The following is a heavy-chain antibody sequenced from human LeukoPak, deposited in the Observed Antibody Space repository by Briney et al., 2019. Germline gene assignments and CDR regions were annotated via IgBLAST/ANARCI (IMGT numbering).Heavy chain of an antibody. V-gene: IGHV4-39*01. J-gene: IGHJ3*02. D-gene: IGHD2-2*02. CDR2: IYYSGST. Sequence: SETLSLTCTVSGGSISSSSYYWGWIRQPPGKGLEWIGSIYYSGSTYYNPSLKSRVTISVDTSKNQFSLKLSSVTAADTAVYYCASLSDIVVVPAAIKDAFDIWGQGTMVTVSS. CDR1: GGSISSSSYY. CDR3: ASLSDIVVVPAAIKDAFDI.